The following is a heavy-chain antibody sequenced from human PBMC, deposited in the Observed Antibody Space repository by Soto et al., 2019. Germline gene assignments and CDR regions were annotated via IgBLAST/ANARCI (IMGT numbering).Heavy chain of an antibody. CDR1: GFTFSSYS. V-gene: IGHV3-21*01. D-gene: IGHD1-1*01. CDR2: ISSSSSYI. CDR3: ARDRPPWTGFDP. J-gene: IGHJ5*02. Sequence: GGSLRLSCAASGFTFSSYSMNWVRQAPGKGLEWVSSISSSSSYIYYADSVKGRFTISRDNAKNSLYLQMNSLRAEGTAGYYCARDRPPWTGFDPWGQGTLVTASS.